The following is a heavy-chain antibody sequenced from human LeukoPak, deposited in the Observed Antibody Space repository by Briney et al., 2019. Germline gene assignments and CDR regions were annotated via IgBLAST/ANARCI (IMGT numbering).Heavy chain of an antibody. Sequence: GGSLRLSCAASGFTFSSYGMSWVRQAPGKGLEWVSYISGGSSFTYYVDSAKGRFTISRDNAKNSLYLQMNSLRAEDTAVYYCARDLGYSSGPNYWGQGTRVTVSS. CDR1: GFTFSSYG. D-gene: IGHD6-19*01. CDR2: ISGGSSFT. CDR3: ARDLGYSSGPNY. V-gene: IGHV3-21*01. J-gene: IGHJ4*02.